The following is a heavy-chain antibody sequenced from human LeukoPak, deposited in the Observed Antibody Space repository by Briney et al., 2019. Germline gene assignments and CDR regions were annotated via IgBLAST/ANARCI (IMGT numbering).Heavy chain of an antibody. V-gene: IGHV3-23*01. CDR3: AKASRRHCGATICYTLDY. J-gene: IGHJ4*02. D-gene: IGHD2-2*02. CDR2: ISGSGGTT. CDR1: GFTFSSYD. Sequence: GGSLRLSCAASGFTFSSYDMSWVRQAPGKGLEWVSTISGSGGTTNFADSVKGRFTISRENSKNTLYLQMNSLRAADTAKYYCAKASRRHCGATICYTLDYWGQGTLVTVSS.